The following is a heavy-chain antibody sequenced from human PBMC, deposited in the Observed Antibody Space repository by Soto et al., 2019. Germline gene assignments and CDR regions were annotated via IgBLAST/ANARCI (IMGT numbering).Heavy chain of an antibody. CDR1: GYTFAGYA. CDR3: ARGLYSNPHFDY. V-gene: IGHV1-3*01. Sequence: QVQLVQSGAEVKKPGASVKVSCKASGYTFAGYAMHWVRQAPGQRLEWMGWINGGNGYTKYSQKFQGRVTITRDTSASTAYMELSSLTSEDTAVYDCARGLYSNPHFDYWGQGTLVTVSS. D-gene: IGHD4-4*01. J-gene: IGHJ4*02. CDR2: INGGNGYT.